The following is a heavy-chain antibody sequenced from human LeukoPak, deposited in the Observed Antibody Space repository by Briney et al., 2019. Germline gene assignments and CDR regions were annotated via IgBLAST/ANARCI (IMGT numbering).Heavy chain of an antibody. CDR1: GGSISSGDYY. V-gene: IGHV4-31*03. J-gene: IGHJ3*02. Sequence: SETLSLTCTVSGGSISSGDYYWSWLRQHPGRGLEWIAYIFYSGTSYYNPSLKSRVMISVDTSKNQFSLKLSSVTAADTAIYYCARTCSGGSCYLAFDIWGQGTMVTVSS. CDR2: IFYSGTS. CDR3: ARTCSGGSCYLAFDI. D-gene: IGHD2-15*01.